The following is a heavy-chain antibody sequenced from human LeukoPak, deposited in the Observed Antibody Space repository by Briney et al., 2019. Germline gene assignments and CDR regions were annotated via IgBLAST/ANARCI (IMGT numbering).Heavy chain of an antibody. V-gene: IGHV4-30-4*08. CDR2: IYYSGCT. J-gene: IGHJ4*02. CDR1: GGSISSGDYY. CDR3: ARKRRDGYNLGYFDY. Sequence: SQTLSLTCTVSGGSISSGDYYWSWIRQPPGKGLEWIGYIYYSGCTYYNPSLKSRLTISVDTSKNQFSLKLSSVTAADTAVYYCARKRRDGYNLGYFDYWGQGTLVTVSS. D-gene: IGHD5-24*01.